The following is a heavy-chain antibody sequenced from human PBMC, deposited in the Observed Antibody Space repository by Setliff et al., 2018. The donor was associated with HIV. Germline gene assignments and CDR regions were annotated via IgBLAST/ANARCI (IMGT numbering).Heavy chain of an antibody. D-gene: IGHD6-13*01. CDR1: GVSTSIHY. CDR3: ARGVAAAGMLMDV. V-gene: IGHV4-4*07. J-gene: IGHJ6*03. CDR2: IHTSDTT. Sequence: LSLTCTVSGVSTSIHYGVWIRQPAGRGLEWIGRIHTSDTTRYNPSLQSRVAMSVDTSKNQFSLKLTSVSAADTAVYYRARGVAAAGMLMDVWGKGTTVTVSS.